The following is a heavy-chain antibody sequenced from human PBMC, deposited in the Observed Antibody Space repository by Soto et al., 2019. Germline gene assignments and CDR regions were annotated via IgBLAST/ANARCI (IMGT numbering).Heavy chain of an antibody. V-gene: IGHV3-33*01. CDR1: GFSFRSYG. D-gene: IGHD6-13*01. J-gene: IGHJ4*02. Sequence: GGSLRLSCAASGFSFRSYGMHWVRQGPGKGLEWVAVIWYDGSNKDYADSVKGRFTVSRDNSKNTLYLEMNSLRAEDTAVYYCATWRGSWYAADHWGQGTQVTVSS. CDR2: IWYDGSNK. CDR3: ATWRGSWYAADH.